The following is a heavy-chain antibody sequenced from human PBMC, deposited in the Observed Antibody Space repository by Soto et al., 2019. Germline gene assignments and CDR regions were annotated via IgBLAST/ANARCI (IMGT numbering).Heavy chain of an antibody. J-gene: IGHJ3*01. CDR2: IYYNGDT. CDR1: GGSVSSGNYF. D-gene: IGHD2-21*01. CDR3: ARRPIHILNQGLAFDF. Sequence: QLQLQVSGPGLVKPAETLSLKCAVSGGSVSSGNYFWGWIRQPPGKGLEWIGNIYYNGDTYYSPSSKNPVTMSVDTAQILFSLRLTPVTAADTAVYSCARRPIHILNQGLAFDFWGQGTLVTVSA. V-gene: IGHV4-39*01.